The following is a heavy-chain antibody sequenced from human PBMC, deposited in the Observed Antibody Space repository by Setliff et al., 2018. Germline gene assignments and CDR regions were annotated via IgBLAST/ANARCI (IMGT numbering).Heavy chain of an antibody. CDR2: IYYSGST. Sequence: SETLSLTCTVSGGSISSSSYYWGWIRQPPGKGLEWIGSIYYSGSTYYNPSLKSRVTISVDTSKNQFSLKLSSVTAADTAVYYCARVAAYSSSWYNYYYGMDVWGQGTTVTVLL. V-gene: IGHV4-39*07. CDR1: GGSISSSSYY. D-gene: IGHD6-13*01. CDR3: ARVAAYSSSWYNYYYGMDV. J-gene: IGHJ6*02.